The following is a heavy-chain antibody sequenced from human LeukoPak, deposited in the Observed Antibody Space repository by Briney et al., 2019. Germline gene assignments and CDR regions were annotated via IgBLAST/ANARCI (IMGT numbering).Heavy chain of an antibody. Sequence: PSETLSLTCAVYGGSFSGYYWSWIRQPPGKGLEWIGEINHGGTTKSNPSLKSRLTISIDTSKNQFSLKLTSVLAADTAVYFCARGRAVFGPHWFDPWGQGTLVTVSS. CDR3: ARGRAVFGPHWFDP. CDR2: INHGGTT. CDR1: GGSFSGYY. J-gene: IGHJ5*02. V-gene: IGHV4-34*01. D-gene: IGHD3-3*01.